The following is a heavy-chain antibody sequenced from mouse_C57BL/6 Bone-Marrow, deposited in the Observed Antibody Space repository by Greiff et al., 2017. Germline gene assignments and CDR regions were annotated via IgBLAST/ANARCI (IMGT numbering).Heavy chain of an antibody. CDR1: GYTFTSYG. V-gene: IGHV1-81*01. J-gene: IGHJ4*01. CDR3: ARGYYGMDY. Sequence: VHLQQSGAELARPGASVKLSCKASGYTFTSYGISWVKQRTGQGLEWIGESYPRSGNTYYNEKFKGKATLTADKSSSTAYMELRSLTSEDSAVYFCARGYYGMDYWGQGTSVTVSS. CDR2: SYPRSGNT.